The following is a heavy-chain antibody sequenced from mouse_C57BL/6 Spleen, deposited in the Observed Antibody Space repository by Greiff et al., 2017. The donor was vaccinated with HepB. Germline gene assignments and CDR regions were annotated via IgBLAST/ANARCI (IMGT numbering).Heavy chain of an antibody. J-gene: IGHJ4*01. Sequence: EVKLVESGGGLVKPGGSLKLSCAASGFTFSDYGMHWVRQAPEKGLEWVAYISSGSSTIYYADTVKGRFTISRDNAKNTLFLQMTSLRSEDTAMYYCARSTTVPYYAMDYWGQGTSVTVSS. V-gene: IGHV5-17*01. D-gene: IGHD1-1*01. CDR1: GFTFSDYG. CDR2: ISSGSSTI. CDR3: ARSTTVPYYAMDY.